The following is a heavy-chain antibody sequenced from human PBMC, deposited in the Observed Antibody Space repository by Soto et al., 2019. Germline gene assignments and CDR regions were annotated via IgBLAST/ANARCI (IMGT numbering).Heavy chain of an antibody. CDR1: SGSISSSNW. Sequence: QVQLQESGPGLVKPSGTLSLTCAVSSGSISSSNWWSWVRQPPGKGLEWIGEIYHSGSTNYNPSLKRRLTISVDKSKNQFSLKLSSVTAADTAVYYCASGTVGGDYFDSWGQGTLVTVSS. J-gene: IGHJ4*02. CDR2: IYHSGST. D-gene: IGHD3-16*01. V-gene: IGHV4-4*02. CDR3: ASGTVGGDYFDS.